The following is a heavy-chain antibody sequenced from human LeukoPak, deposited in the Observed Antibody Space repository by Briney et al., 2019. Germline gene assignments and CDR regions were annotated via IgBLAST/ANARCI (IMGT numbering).Heavy chain of an antibody. V-gene: IGHV3-21*01. CDR2: ISSSSSYI. Sequence: GGSLRLSCEAPGFTFSSYSMNWVRQAPGKGLEWVSSISSSSSYIYYADSVKGRFTISRDNAKNSLYLQMNSLRAEDTAVYYCARAVDYYDSSGYYYDAFDIWGQGTMVTVSS. CDR3: ARAVDYYDSSGYYYDAFDI. CDR1: GFTFSSYS. J-gene: IGHJ3*02. D-gene: IGHD3-22*01.